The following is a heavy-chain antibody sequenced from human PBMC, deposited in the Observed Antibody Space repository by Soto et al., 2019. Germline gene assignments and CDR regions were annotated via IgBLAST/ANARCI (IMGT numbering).Heavy chain of an antibody. CDR1: GGSISSGDW. Sequence: QVQLQESGPGLVKPSGTLSLTCAVAGGSISSGDWCWSWVRQSPGKGLEWMVEIYYSGSTTYNPSLKSRVTISADKSANQCSLRLSSVTAADTAVYYWARRGCDSIFGSLDYWGQGTRVTVSS. V-gene: IGHV4-4*02. J-gene: IGHJ4*02. D-gene: IGHD2-21*02. CDR2: IYYSGST. CDR3: ARRGCDSIFGSLDY.